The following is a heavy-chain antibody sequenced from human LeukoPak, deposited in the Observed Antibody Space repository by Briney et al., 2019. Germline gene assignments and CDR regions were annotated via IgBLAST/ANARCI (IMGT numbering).Heavy chain of an antibody. CDR2: IYPGDSDT. CDR3: ARVRRYSSGWYAYYFDY. D-gene: IGHD6-19*01. CDR1: GYSFTSYW. Sequence: GESLKISCKGSGYSFTSYWIGWVRQMPGKGLEWMGIIYPGDSDTRYSPSFQGQVTISAGKSISTAYLQWSSLKASDTAMYYCARVRRYSSGWYAYYFDYWGQGTLVTVSS. J-gene: IGHJ4*02. V-gene: IGHV5-51*01.